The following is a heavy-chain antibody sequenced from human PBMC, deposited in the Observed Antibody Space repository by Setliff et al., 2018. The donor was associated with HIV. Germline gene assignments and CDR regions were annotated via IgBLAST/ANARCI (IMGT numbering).Heavy chain of an antibody. CDR1: GFSFRTYS. D-gene: IGHD3-10*01. J-gene: IGHJ5*02. Sequence: GGSLRLSCAASGFSFRTYSMNWVRQAPGKGLEWVSYISTGGTAMFYADSVKGRFTISRDDAKNSMYLQVNRLRAEDTAVYYCARGVGSRTFGYNWFDPWGQGTLVTVSS. CDR2: ISTGGTAM. CDR3: ARGVGSRTFGYNWFDP. V-gene: IGHV3-48*01.